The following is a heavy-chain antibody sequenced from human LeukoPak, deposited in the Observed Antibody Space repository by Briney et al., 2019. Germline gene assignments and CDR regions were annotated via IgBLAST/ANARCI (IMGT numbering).Heavy chain of an antibody. D-gene: IGHD2-2*01. CDR1: GYTFTSYG. J-gene: IGHJ5*02. CDR2: ISAYNGNT. Sequence: GASVKVSCKASGYTFTSYGISWVRQAPGQGLEWMGWISAYNGNTNYAQKLQDRVTMTTDTSTSTAYMELRSLRSDDTAVYYCAREKCSSTSCYAETWGQGTLVTVSS. CDR3: AREKCSSTSCYAET. V-gene: IGHV1-18*01.